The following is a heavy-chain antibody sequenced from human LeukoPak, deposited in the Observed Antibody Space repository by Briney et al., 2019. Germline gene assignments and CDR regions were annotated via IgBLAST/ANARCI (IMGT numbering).Heavy chain of an antibody. CDR2: INPNSGGT. J-gene: IGHJ4*02. D-gene: IGHD3-3*01. CDR1: GYTFTGYY. Sequence: ASVKVSCKASGYTFTGYYMHWVRQAPGQGLEWMGWINPNSGGTNYAQKFQGRVTMTRDTSISTAYMELSRLRSDDTAVYYCARGGGTGGFTWSGYLYYFDYWGQGTLVTVSS. V-gene: IGHV1-2*02. CDR3: ARGGGTGGFTWSGYLYYFDY.